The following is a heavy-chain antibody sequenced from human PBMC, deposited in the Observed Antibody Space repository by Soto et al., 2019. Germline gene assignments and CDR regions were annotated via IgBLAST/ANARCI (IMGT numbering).Heavy chain of an antibody. Sequence: SETLSLTCSVSGGSISGYYWSWIRQPPGKGLEWIGYIYYSGSTNYNPSLKSRVTISVDTSKNQFSLKLSSVTAADTAVYYCARGSVVRGVIITGVRFDPWGQGTLVTVSS. CDR1: GGSISGYY. D-gene: IGHD3-10*01. CDR2: IYYSGST. V-gene: IGHV4-59*01. CDR3: ARGSVVRGVIITGVRFDP. J-gene: IGHJ5*02.